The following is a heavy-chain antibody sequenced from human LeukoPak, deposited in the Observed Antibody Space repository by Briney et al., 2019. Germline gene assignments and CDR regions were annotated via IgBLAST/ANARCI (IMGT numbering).Heavy chain of an antibody. CDR3: ARESPGYYYMDV. V-gene: IGHV3-30*19. Sequence: PGGSLRLSCAASGFTFSSYGMHWVRQAPGKGLEWVAVISYDGSNKYYADSVKGRFTISRDNSKNTLYLQMNSLRAEDTAVYYCARESPGYYYMDVWGKGTTVTVSS. J-gene: IGHJ6*03. CDR2: ISYDGSNK. CDR1: GFTFSSYG.